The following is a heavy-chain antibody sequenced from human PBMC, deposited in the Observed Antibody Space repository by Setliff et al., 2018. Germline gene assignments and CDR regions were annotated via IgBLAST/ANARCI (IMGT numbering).Heavy chain of an antibody. Sequence: LRLSCAASGFTFSSYAMHWVRQAPGKGLEWVAVISYDGSNKYYADSVKGRFTISRDNSKNTLYLQMNSLRAEDTAVYYCAKDRVGATDYWGQGTLVTVSS. CDR2: ISYDGSNK. D-gene: IGHD1-26*01. J-gene: IGHJ4*02. CDR1: GFTFSSYA. V-gene: IGHV3-30-3*01. CDR3: AKDRVGATDY.